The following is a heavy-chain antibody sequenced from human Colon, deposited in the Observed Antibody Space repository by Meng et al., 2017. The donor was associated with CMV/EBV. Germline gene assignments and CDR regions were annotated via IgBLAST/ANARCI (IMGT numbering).Heavy chain of an antibody. J-gene: IGHJ4*02. V-gene: IGHV1-8*01. D-gene: IGHD1-14*01. CDR2: MNPRSGDT. CDR3: ARLISGGY. CDR1: GYTFTSYD. Sequence: QVQLVQSGAEVKRPGASVKVSCQASGYTFTSYDINWVRQTPGQGLEWVGWMNPRSGDTDYARKFQGRVTMTRDTSLGTAYLELRSLTSEDTAIYYCARLISGGYWGQGTLVTVSS.